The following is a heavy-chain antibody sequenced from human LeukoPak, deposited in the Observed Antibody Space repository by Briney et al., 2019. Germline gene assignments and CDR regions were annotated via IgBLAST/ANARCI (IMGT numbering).Heavy chain of an antibody. Sequence: PGGSLRLSCAAPGFTFSSYAMSWVRQAPGKGLEWVSAISGSGGSTYYADSVKGRFTISRDNSKNTLYLQMNSLRAEDTAVYYCAKDQYYYDSSGYYYVDAFDIWGQGTMVTVSS. CDR3: AKDQYYYDSSGYYYVDAFDI. V-gene: IGHV3-23*01. J-gene: IGHJ3*02. CDR1: GFTFSSYA. D-gene: IGHD3-22*01. CDR2: ISGSGGST.